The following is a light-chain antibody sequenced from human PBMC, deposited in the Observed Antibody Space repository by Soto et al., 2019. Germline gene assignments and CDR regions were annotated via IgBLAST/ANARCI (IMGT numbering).Light chain of an antibody. J-gene: IGLJ2*01. CDR2: DGS. CDR1: SSDVGSYKF. Sequence: QSALTQPASVSGSPGQSITISCTGTSSDVGSYKFVSWYQQHPGKAPKLRIYDGSKRPSGVSNRFSGSQSGNTASLTISGLQAEDEADYYCCSYAGSSTVVFGGGTKLTVL. CDR3: CSYAGSSTVV. V-gene: IGLV2-23*01.